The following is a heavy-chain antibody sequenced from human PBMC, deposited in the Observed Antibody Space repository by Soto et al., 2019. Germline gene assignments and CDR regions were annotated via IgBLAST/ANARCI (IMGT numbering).Heavy chain of an antibody. J-gene: IGHJ4*02. V-gene: IGHV1-2*04. CDR2: INPNSGDT. Sequence: ASVKVSCKASGYTFLDYYIHWVRQAPGQGLEWMGWINPNSGDTNYAQKFQDWVTMTGDTSTSTVYMELRRLRSDDAAVYYCARDGLERIAVVAATQPFDDWGQGTLVTVSS. CDR3: ARDGLERIAVVAATQPFDD. CDR1: GYTFLDYY. D-gene: IGHD2-15*01.